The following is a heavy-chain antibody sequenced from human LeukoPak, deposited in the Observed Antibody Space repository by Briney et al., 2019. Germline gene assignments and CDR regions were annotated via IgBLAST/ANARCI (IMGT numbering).Heavy chain of an antibody. CDR1: GFTFSSYA. D-gene: IGHD3-16*01. CDR3: AKDPVWGSYFDY. J-gene: IGHJ4*02. Sequence: GGSLRLSCAASGFTFSSYAMSWVRQAPGKGLEWVSAISGSGGSTYYADSAKGRFTISRDNSKNTLYLQMNSLRAEDTAVYYCAKDPVWGSYFDYWGQGTLVTVSS. CDR2: ISGSGGST. V-gene: IGHV3-23*01.